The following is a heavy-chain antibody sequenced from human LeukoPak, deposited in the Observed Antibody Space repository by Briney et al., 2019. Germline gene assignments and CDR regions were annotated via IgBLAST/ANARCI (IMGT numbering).Heavy chain of an antibody. V-gene: IGHV5-51*01. CDR1: GCSFTRYW. Sequence: GESLKISCKGYGCSFTRYWIGWVRQMPGKGLEWMGIIYPGDSDTRYSPSFQGQVTISADKSISTAYLQWSSLKASDTAMYYCARRSGSYYNNPHDYWGQGTLVTVSS. D-gene: IGHD3-10*01. CDR2: IYPGDSDT. J-gene: IGHJ4*02. CDR3: ARRSGSYYNNPHDY.